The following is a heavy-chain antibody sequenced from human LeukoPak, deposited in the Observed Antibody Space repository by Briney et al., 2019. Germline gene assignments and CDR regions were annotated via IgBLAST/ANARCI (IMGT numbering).Heavy chain of an antibody. D-gene: IGHD6-13*01. V-gene: IGHV4-61*01. CDR2: IYYSGST. CDR1: GGSISSSSYY. CDR3: ARVAYSSSWYNWYFDL. Sequence: PSETLSLTCTVSGGSISSSSYYWSWIRQPPGKGLEWIGYIYYSGSTNYNPSLKSRVTISVDTSKNQFSLKLSSVTAADTAVYYCARVAYSSSWYNWYFDLWGRGTLVTVSS. J-gene: IGHJ2*01.